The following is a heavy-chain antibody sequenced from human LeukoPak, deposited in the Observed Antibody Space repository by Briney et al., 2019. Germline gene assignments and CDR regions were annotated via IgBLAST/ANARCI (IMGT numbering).Heavy chain of an antibody. J-gene: IGHJ4*02. V-gene: IGHV3-74*01. CDR2: ANSDGSDT. Sequence: GGSLRLSCAASGFTFSDYWMHWVRQAPGKGLVWVSRANSDGSDTSYADSVKGRFTISRDNAKNTLYLQMNSLRAEDTAVYYCARGYGSSSSCLPRFPEYWARGALAPVPS. CDR3: ARGYGSSSSCLPRFPEY. D-gene: IGHD2-2*01. CDR1: GFTFSDYW.